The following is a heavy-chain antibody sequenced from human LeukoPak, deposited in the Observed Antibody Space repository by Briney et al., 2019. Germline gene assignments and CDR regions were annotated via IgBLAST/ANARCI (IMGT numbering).Heavy chain of an antibody. V-gene: IGHV4-59*08. D-gene: IGHD3-16*01. CDR3: ARGHYGFDP. J-gene: IGHJ5*02. CDR1: GGSISGYY. Sequence: PSETLSLTCTVFGGSISGYYWSWLRQPPGKGLEWIAYIYFNGGDTDYNPSLNSRVAISVDTSNNQVSLKLRSVTAADTAVYYCARGHYGFDPWGQGTLVTVSS. CDR2: IYFNGGDT.